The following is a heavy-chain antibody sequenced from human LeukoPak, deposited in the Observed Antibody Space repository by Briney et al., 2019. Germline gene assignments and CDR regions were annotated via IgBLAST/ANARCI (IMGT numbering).Heavy chain of an antibody. CDR1: GFTFSSYA. V-gene: IGHV3-30-3*01. CDR2: ISYDGSNK. D-gene: IGHD3-10*01. Sequence: GGSLRLSCAASGFTFSSYAMHWVRQAPGKGLEWVAVISYDGSNKYYADSVKGRFTISRDNSKNTLYLQMNSLRAEDTAVYYCARDEDYGSGSYFTKYGMDVWGQGTTVTVSS. J-gene: IGHJ6*02. CDR3: ARDEDYGSGSYFTKYGMDV.